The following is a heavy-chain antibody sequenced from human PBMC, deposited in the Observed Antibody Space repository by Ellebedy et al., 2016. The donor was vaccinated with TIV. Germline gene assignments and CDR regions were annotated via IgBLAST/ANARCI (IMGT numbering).Heavy chain of an antibody. J-gene: IGHJ4*02. V-gene: IGHV3-33*01. CDR2: IWYDGDNK. CDR1: GFTFRSYG. CDR3: ARDKSPTMIALDF. D-gene: IGHD3-22*01. Sequence: GESLKISCVASGFTFRSYGMHWVRQAPDKGLEWVAVIWYDGDNKYYVDSVKGRFTISRDNSKNTLYLQMSSLRADEPAIYYCARDKSPTMIALDFWGQGTLVTVSS.